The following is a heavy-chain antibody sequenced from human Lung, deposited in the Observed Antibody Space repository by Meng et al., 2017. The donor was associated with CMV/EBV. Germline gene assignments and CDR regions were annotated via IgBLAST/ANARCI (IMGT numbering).Heavy chain of an antibody. Sequence: GGSLRLSCAAAGITLSTYSMSWVRQAPGKGLEWVSSISRSGSYEYHADSVKGRFAISRDNAKNSLYLQMNSLRVEDTAVYYCARVRQGVADHYFDYWGQGXLVTVSS. J-gene: IGHJ4*02. CDR3: ARVRQGVADHYFDY. CDR2: ISRSGSYE. D-gene: IGHD2-21*01. CDR1: GITLSTYS. V-gene: IGHV3-21*01.